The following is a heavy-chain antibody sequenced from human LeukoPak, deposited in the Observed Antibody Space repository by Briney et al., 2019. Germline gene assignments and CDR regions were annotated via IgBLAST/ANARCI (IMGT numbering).Heavy chain of an antibody. CDR2: ISGSGGST. J-gene: IGHJ4*02. Sequence: GGSLRLSCAASGYTFSSYAMSWVRQAPGKGLEWVSAISGSGGSTYYADSVKGRFTISRDNSKNTLYLQMNSLRAEDTAVYYCAKSVFGVVTPFDYWGQGTLVTVSS. CDR1: GYTFSSYA. CDR3: AKSVFGVVTPFDY. D-gene: IGHD3-3*01. V-gene: IGHV3-23*01.